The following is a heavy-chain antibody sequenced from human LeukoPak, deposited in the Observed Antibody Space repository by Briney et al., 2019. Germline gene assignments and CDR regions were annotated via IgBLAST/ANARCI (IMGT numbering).Heavy chain of an antibody. CDR2: ISSGSSTI. J-gene: IGHJ4*02. CDR3: ARGARGFWSGYYDY. V-gene: IGHV3-48*01. CDR1: GFTFSSYC. Sequence: GGSLRLSCAASGFTFSSYCMNWVRQAPGKGLEWVSYISSGSSTIYYTDSVKGRFAISRDNAKNSLYLQMNSLRAEDTAVYYCARGARGFWSGYYDYWGQGTLVTVSS. D-gene: IGHD3-3*01.